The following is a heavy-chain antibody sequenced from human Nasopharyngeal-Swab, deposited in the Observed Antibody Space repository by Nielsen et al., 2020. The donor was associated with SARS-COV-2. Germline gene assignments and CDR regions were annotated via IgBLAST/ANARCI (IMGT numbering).Heavy chain of an antibody. CDR1: GYSFTSYW. V-gene: IGHV5-51*01. CDR2: IYPGDSDT. Sequence: GESLKISCKGSGYSFTSYWIGWVRQMPGKGLEWMGIIYPGDSDTRYSPSFQGQVTISADKSISTAYLQWSSLKASDTAMYYCARLYEARRYYYYYMDVWDKGTTVTVSS. D-gene: IGHD6-6*01. CDR3: ARLYEARRYYYYYMDV. J-gene: IGHJ6*03.